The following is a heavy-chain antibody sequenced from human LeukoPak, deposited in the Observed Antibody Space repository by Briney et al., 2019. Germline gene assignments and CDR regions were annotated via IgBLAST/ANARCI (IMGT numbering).Heavy chain of an antibody. D-gene: IGHD3-16*02. J-gene: IGHJ4*02. V-gene: IGHV4-34*01. CDR2: INHSGST. CDR1: GVSFSGYY. Sequence: PSETLSLTCAVYGVSFSGYYWSWIRQPPGKGLEWIGEINHSGSTNYNPSLKSRVTISVDTSKNQFSLKLSSVTAADTAVYYCARGFYHYDYVWGSYRYTGGTDYWGQGTLITVSS. CDR3: ARGFYHYDYVWGSYRYTGGTDY.